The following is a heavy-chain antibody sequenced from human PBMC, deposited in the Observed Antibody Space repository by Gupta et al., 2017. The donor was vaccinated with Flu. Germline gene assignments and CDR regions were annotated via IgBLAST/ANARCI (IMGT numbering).Heavy chain of an antibody. CDR2: ISYDGSNK. Sequence: QVQLVESGGGVVQPGRSLRLSCAASGFTFSKYGMPWVRKAPGKGLEWVAVISYDGSNKYYAESVKGRFTISRDNSKNTLYLQMNSLRAEDTAVYYCVKDNRGIVVVTAIPFEYWGQGTLVTVSS. CDR3: VKDNRGIVVVTAIPFEY. J-gene: IGHJ4*02. V-gene: IGHV3-30*18. CDR1: GFTFSKYG. D-gene: IGHD2-21*02.